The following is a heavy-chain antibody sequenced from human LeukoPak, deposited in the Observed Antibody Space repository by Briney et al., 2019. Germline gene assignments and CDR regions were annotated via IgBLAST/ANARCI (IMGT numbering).Heavy chain of an antibody. Sequence: TGGSLRLSCAASGFTFSSHGMHWVRQAPGKGLGWVAVIWYDGSNKYYADSVKGRFTISRDNSKNTLYLQINSLRAEDTAVYYCARDRTAAAADYYFDYWGQGTLVTVSS. V-gene: IGHV3-33*01. CDR2: IWYDGSNK. J-gene: IGHJ4*02. CDR3: ARDRTAAAADYYFDY. D-gene: IGHD6-13*01. CDR1: GFTFSSHG.